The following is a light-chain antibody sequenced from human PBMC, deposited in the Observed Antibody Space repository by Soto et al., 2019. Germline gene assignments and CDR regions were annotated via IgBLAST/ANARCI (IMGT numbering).Light chain of an antibody. J-gene: IGLJ3*02. CDR1: SGSIASHY. CDR3: QSYDATNQV. Sequence: LTQPHSVSESPGKTVIISCTRSSGSIASHYVQWYQQRPGSSPTTVIYEDNQRPSGVPDRFSGSIDSSSNSASLTISGLETEDEADYYCQSYDATNQVFGGGTKPTVL. CDR2: EDN. V-gene: IGLV6-57*01.